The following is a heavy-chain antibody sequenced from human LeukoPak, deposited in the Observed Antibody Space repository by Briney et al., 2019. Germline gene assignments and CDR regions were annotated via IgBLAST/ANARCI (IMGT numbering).Heavy chain of an antibody. CDR2: IYSGGGT. J-gene: IGHJ4*02. D-gene: IGHD6-13*01. V-gene: IGHV3-53*01. Sequence: WVSVIYSGGGTYYADSVKGRFTISRDNSKNTLYLQMNSLRAEDTAVYYCAKRSSAAGPFDYWGQGTLVTVSS. CDR3: AKRSSAAGPFDY.